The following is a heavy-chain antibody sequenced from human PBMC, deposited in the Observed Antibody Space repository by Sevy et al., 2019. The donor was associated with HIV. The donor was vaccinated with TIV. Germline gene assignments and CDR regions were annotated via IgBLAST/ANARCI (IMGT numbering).Heavy chain of an antibody. CDR3: ARDRKVLLVVYAIPFDVFYI. V-gene: IGHV3-30*02. CDR2: IRYDGTNE. CDR1: GFTFSNHA. D-gene: IGHD2-8*02. J-gene: IGHJ3*02. Sequence: GGSLRLSCAASGFTFSNHAMHWVRQAPGKGLEWVAFIRYDGTNEYYADSVKGRFTISRDNSKNTLYLQMNSLRPEDTTVYYCARDRKVLLVVYAIPFDVFYIWGQGTMVTVSS.